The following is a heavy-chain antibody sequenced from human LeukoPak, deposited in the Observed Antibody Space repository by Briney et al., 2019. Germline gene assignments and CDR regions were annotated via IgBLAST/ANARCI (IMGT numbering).Heavy chain of an antibody. Sequence: GGSLRLSCAASGFTFSTYWMSWVRQAPGKGPEWVATINEVGSEKQYMDSVKGRLSISRDNARNSLYLQMNSLRAEDTAVYYCVSTATFDHWGQGTLVTVSS. V-gene: IGHV3-7*05. CDR3: VSTATFDH. J-gene: IGHJ4*02. D-gene: IGHD5/OR15-5a*01. CDR1: GFTFSTYW. CDR2: INEVGSEK.